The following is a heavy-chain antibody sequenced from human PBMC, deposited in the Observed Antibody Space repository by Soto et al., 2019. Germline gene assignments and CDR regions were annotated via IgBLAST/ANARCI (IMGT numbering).Heavy chain of an antibody. V-gene: IGHV2-5*02. CDR2: IYGDDDK. Sequence: QITLKESGPPLVKPTQTLTLTCTFSGFSLTTSGVGVTWIRQPPGKALDWLALIYGDDDKRYSPSLKTRLTITKDTSRIQVVLTMTDMDPLDTATYYCAHIGGSANYYPNYFDCWGQGSLVTVSS. CDR1: GFSLTTSGVG. J-gene: IGHJ4*02. CDR3: AHIGGSANYYPNYFDC. D-gene: IGHD3-10*01.